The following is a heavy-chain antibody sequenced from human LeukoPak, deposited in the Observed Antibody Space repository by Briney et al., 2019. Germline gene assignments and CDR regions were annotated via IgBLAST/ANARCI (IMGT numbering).Heavy chain of an antibody. D-gene: IGHD3-22*01. CDR2: IIPILGIA. CDR1: GGTLSSYA. CDR3: ARVRYYDSSGYPPFDY. J-gene: IGHJ4*02. Sequence: SVKVSCKASGGTLSSYAISWVRQAPGQGLEWMGRIIPILGIANYAQKFQGRVTITADKSTSTAYMELSSLRSEDTAVYYCARVRYYDSSGYPPFDYWGQGTLVTVSS. V-gene: IGHV1-69*04.